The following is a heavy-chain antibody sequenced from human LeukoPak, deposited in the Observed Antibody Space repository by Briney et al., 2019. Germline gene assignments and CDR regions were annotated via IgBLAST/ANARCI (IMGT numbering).Heavy chain of an antibody. J-gene: IGHJ3*02. V-gene: IGHV3-21*01. CDR2: MSSSRIYI. CDR3: ATESSDAFDI. D-gene: IGHD3-10*01. Sequence: GGSLRLSCAASGFTFSSYTMNWVRQAPGKGLEWVSSMSSSRIYIYYADSVKGRFTISGDNAKKSLYLQMNSLGAEDTAVYYCATESSDAFDIWGQGTMVTVSS. CDR1: GFTFSSYT.